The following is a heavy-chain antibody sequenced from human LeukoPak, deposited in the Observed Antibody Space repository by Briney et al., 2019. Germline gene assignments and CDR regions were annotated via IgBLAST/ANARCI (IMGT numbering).Heavy chain of an antibody. Sequence: RPSETLSLTCTVSGGSISSGGYYWSWIRQPPGKGLEWIGYIYHSGSTYYNPSLKSRVTISVDRSKNQFSLKLSSVTAADTAVYYCASPRGGSYEEEYDAFDIWGQGTMVTVSS. J-gene: IGHJ3*02. CDR2: IYHSGST. CDR3: ASPRGGSYEEEYDAFDI. CDR1: GGSISSGGYY. V-gene: IGHV4-30-2*01. D-gene: IGHD1-26*01.